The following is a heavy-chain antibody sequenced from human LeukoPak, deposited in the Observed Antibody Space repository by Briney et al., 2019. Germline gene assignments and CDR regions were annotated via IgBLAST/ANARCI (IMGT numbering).Heavy chain of an antibody. J-gene: IGHJ4*02. D-gene: IGHD3-3*01. Sequence: GGSLRLSCAASGFTFSSYAMSRVRQAPGKGLEWVSAISGSGGSTYYADSVKGRFTISRDNCKNTLYLQMNSLRAEDTAVYYCATMTYYDFWSGYLDSDCWGQGTLVTVSS. CDR1: GFTFSSYA. CDR3: ATMTYYDFWSGYLDSDC. CDR2: ISGSGGST. V-gene: IGHV3-23*01.